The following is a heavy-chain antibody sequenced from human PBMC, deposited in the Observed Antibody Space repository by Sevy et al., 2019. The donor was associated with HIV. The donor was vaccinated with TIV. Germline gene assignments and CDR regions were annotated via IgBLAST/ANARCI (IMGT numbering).Heavy chain of an antibody. CDR3: AKDVWFGEIAGYFDY. Sequence: GGSLRLSCAASGFTFSSYAMSWVRQAPGKGLEWVSALSGSGGSTYYGDSVKGRFTISRDNSKNRLYLQMNSLIAEDTAVYYCAKDVWFGEIAGYFDYWGQGTLVTVSS. CDR1: GFTFSSYA. D-gene: IGHD3-10*01. J-gene: IGHJ4*02. CDR2: LSGSGGST. V-gene: IGHV3-23*01.